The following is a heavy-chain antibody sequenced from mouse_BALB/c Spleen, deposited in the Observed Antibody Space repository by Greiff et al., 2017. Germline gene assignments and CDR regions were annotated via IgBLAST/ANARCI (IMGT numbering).Heavy chain of an antibody. D-gene: IGHD2-14*01. CDR2: IWSGGST. V-gene: IGHV2-2*02. Sequence: VKVVESGPGLVQPSQSLSITCTVSGFSLTSYGVHWVRQSPGKGLEWLGVIWSGGSTDYNAAFISRLSISKDNSKSQVFFKMNSLQANDTAIYYCARKGYRYAYYAMDYWGQGTSVTVSS. J-gene: IGHJ4*01. CDR1: GFSLTSYG. CDR3: ARKGYRYAYYAMDY.